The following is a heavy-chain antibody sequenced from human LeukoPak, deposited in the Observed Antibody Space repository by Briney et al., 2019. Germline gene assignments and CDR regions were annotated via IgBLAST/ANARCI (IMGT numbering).Heavy chain of an antibody. D-gene: IGHD3-10*01. CDR3: AREESRPDAFDI. J-gene: IGHJ3*02. CDR1: GGSISSGGYS. CDR2: IYYSGST. V-gene: IGHV4-31*03. Sequence: PSETLSLTCSVSGGSISSGGYSWSWIRQHPGKGLEWIGYIYYSGSTYYNPSLKSRITILVDTSENQFYLKLSSVTAADTAVYYCAREESRPDAFDIWGQGTMVTVSS.